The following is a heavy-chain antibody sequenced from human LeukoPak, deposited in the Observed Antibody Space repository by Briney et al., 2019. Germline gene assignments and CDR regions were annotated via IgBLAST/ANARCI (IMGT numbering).Heavy chain of an antibody. Sequence: GRSLRLSCTASGVTLSNYAMHWVRRPPGRGLECVAVISFDGTNKYYGDSVEGRFSVSRDNPKNTLYLQMNSLRPDDTAMYYCATDYGDYEPIDYWGQGTLVTVSS. CDR2: ISFDGTNK. D-gene: IGHD4-17*01. CDR1: GVTLSNYA. CDR3: ATDYGDYEPIDY. V-gene: IGHV3-30*04. J-gene: IGHJ4*02.